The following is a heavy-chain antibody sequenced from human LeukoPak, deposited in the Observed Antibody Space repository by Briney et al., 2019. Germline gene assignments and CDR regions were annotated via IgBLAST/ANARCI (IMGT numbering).Heavy chain of an antibody. CDR2: IYTRGST. Sequence: PPQTLSLTCTVSGGSISSGSYYWSWIRQPAGKGLEWIGRIYTRGSTNYNPSLKSRVTISVDTSKNQFSLKLSSVTAADTAVYYCARDKYYDFWSGYYGSYAFDIWGQGTMVTVSS. CDR3: ARDKYYDFWSGYYGSYAFDI. V-gene: IGHV4-61*02. D-gene: IGHD3-3*01. CDR1: GGSISSGSYY. J-gene: IGHJ3*02.